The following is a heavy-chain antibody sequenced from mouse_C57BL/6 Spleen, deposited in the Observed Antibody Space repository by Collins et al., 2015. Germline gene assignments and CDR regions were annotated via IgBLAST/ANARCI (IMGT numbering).Heavy chain of an antibody. Sequence: VKPGASVKIPCKASGYTFTDYNMDWVKQSHGKSLEWIGDINPNNGGSIYNQKFKGKATLTVDKSSSTAYMELRSLTSEDTAVYYCARGDDHDGIYTMDYWGQGTSVTVSS. CDR3: ARGDDHDGIYTMDY. CDR2: INPNNGGS. D-gene: IGHD2-4*01. J-gene: IGHJ4*01. CDR1: GYTFTDYN. V-gene: IGHV1-18*01.